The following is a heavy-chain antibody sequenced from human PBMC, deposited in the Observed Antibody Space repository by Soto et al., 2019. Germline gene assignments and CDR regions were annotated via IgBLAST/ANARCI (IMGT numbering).Heavy chain of an antibody. CDR2: INPSGGST. J-gene: IGHJ4*02. CDR3: ARGRIAARPLGASRFDY. Sequence: ASVKVSCKASGYTFSRYYMHWVRQAPGQGLEWMGIINPSGGSTSYAQKFQGRVTMTRDTSTSTVYMELSSLRSEDTAVYYCARGRIAARPLGASRFDYWGQGTLVTVYS. CDR1: GYTFSRYY. V-gene: IGHV1-46*01. D-gene: IGHD6-6*01.